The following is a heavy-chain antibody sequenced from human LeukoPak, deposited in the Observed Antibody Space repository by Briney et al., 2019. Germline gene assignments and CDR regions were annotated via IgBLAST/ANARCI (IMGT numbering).Heavy chain of an antibody. V-gene: IGHV6-1*01. J-gene: IGHJ4*02. CDR3: ARDAFGYGDYPPTLDY. D-gene: IGHD4-17*01. Sequence: PSQTLSLTCAISGDSVSSNSAAWNWIRQSPSRGLEWLGRTYYRSKWYNDYAVSVKSRITINPDTSKNQFSLQLNSATPEDTAVYYCARDAFGYGDYPPTLDYWGQGTLVTVSS. CDR1: GDSVSSNSAA. CDR2: TYYRSKWYN.